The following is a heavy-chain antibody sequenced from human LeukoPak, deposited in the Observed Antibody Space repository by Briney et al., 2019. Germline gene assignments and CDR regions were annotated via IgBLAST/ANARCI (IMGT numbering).Heavy chain of an antibody. CDR1: GFTFDDYA. J-gene: IGHJ4*02. V-gene: IGHV3-43*02. Sequence: GGSLRLSCAASGFTFDDYAMHWVRQAPGKGLEWVSLISGDGGSTYYADSVKGRFTISRDNSKNSLYLQMNSLRTEDTALYYCAKDIMMGITFGGVIAPDYWGQGTLVTVSS. CDR3: AKDIMMGITFGGVIAPDY. D-gene: IGHD3-16*02. CDR2: ISGDGGST.